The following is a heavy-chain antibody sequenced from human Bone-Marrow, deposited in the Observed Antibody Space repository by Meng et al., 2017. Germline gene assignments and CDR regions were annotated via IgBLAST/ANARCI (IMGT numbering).Heavy chain of an antibody. CDR1: GGSFSGYY. CDR3: ARFTYYYDSSGYYSD. Sequence: SETLSLTCAVYGGSFSGYYWSWIRQPPGKGLEWIGEINHSGSTNYNPSLKSRVTISVDTSKNQFSLKLSSVTAADTAVYYCARFTYYYDSSGYYSDWGQGTLVTVSS. CDR2: INHSGST. V-gene: IGHV4-34*01. D-gene: IGHD3-22*01. J-gene: IGHJ4*02.